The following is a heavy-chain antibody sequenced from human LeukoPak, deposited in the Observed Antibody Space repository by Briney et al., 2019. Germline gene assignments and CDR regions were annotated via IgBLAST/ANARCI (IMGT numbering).Heavy chain of an antibody. CDR2: IYPGDSDT. D-gene: IGHD3-22*01. Sequence: GESLKIYCKGSGYSFTSYWIGCVRQIPGKGLEWMGIIYPGDSDTRYSPSFQGQVTISADKSISTAYLQWSSLKASDTAMYYCARHKVYYDSSGYYYLDYWGQGTLITVSS. CDR1: GYSFTSYW. V-gene: IGHV5-51*01. J-gene: IGHJ4*02. CDR3: ARHKVYYDSSGYYYLDY.